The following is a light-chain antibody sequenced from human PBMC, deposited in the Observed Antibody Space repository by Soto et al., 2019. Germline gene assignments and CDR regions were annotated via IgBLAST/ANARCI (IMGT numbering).Light chain of an antibody. J-gene: IGLJ1*01. V-gene: IGLV2-23*02. CDR2: GVT. Sequence: QSVLTQPASVSGSPGQSITISCTGTSSDVGSYNLVSWYQQHPGKAPKLMIYGVTKRPSGVSDRFSGSKSGDTASLTVSGLQADDEAAYYCCSYPGVNTFYVFGPGTKVTVL. CDR3: CSYPGVNTFYV. CDR1: SSDVGSYNL.